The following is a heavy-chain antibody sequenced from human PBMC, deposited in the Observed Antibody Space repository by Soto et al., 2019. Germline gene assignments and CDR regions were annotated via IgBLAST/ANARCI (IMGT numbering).Heavy chain of an antibody. J-gene: IGHJ3*02. D-gene: IGHD1-20*01. V-gene: IGHV4-59*01. CDR3: ARRYGDGFDI. CDR2: IYYSGST. CDR1: GGSINNYY. Sequence: SETLSLTCSVSGGSINNYYWSWLRQPPGKGLEWIGYIYYSGSTNYNPSLRSRLTISVDTSKNQFSLKLSSVTAADTAVYYCARRYGDGFDIWGQGTMVTVSS.